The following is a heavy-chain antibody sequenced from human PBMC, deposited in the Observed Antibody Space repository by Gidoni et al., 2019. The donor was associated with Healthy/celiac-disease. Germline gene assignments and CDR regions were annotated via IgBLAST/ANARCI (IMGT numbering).Heavy chain of an antibody. V-gene: IGHV1-69*09. CDR2: IIPILGIA. CDR3: ARDPRLDYYGSGSRGFGDV. D-gene: IGHD3-10*01. CDR1: GGTFSSYA. J-gene: IGHJ6*02. Sequence: QVQLVQSGAEVKKPGSSVKVSCKASGGTFSSYAISWVRQAPGQGLEWMGRIIPILGIANYAQKFQGRVTITADKSTSTAYMELSSLRSEDTAVYYCARDPRLDYYGSGSRGFGDVWGQGTTVTVSS.